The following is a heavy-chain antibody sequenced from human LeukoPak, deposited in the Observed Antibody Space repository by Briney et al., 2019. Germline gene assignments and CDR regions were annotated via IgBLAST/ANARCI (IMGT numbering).Heavy chain of an antibody. J-gene: IGHJ4*02. V-gene: IGHV4-31*03. CDR3: ARRYNWDDRWD. Sequence: SETLSLTCTVSGGSISSGGYYWSWIRQHPGKGLEWIGYIYYSGSTYYNPSLKSRLTISLDTSKNQFSLRLSSVTAADTAFYYCARRYNWDDRWDWGQGTLVTVSP. CDR1: GGSISSGGYY. CDR2: IYYSGST. D-gene: IGHD1-1*01.